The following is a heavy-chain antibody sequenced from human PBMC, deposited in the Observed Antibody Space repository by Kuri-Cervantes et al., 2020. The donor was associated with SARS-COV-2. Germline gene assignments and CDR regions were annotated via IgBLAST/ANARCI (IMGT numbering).Heavy chain of an antibody. J-gene: IGHJ6*02. V-gene: IGHV3-30-3*01. CDR3: ARPDCTINGVCFMDV. CDR2: ISYDGTNK. CDR1: GFSLSDYW. D-gene: IGHD2-8*01. Sequence: GESLKISCAASGFSLSDYWMSWVRQAPGKGLEWVALISYDGTNKFYADSVKGRFTISRDNSRNTLYLQMNSLRAEDTAVFYCARPDCTINGVCFMDVWDQGTTVTVSS.